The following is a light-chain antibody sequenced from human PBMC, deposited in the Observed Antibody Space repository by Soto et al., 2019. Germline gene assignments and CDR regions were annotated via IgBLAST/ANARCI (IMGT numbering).Light chain of an antibody. CDR2: GAS. CDR1: QSVSGSY. CDR3: QQYGSSPLT. Sequence: EIVLTQSPGTLSLSPGERATLSCRASQSVSGSYLAWYQQKPGQAPRLLIYGASSRATGIPDRFSGSGSGTDFTLTISRLEPEASEVYYCQQYGSSPLTFGGGTKVDIK. J-gene: IGKJ4*01. V-gene: IGKV3-20*01.